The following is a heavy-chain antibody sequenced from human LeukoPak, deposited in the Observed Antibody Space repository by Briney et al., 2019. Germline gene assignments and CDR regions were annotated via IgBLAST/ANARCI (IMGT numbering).Heavy chain of an antibody. CDR3: AKSAVGLLVGGLGAFNF. CDR2: ISGSGAGT. Sequence: GGSLRLSCAAAGFTFSSFAMSWVRQAPGKVLDWDSSISGSGAGTYYADSVKGRFTISRDNSKNFMYLQMNSMRHEDTALYYCAKSAVGLLVGGLGAFNFWGQGTMVTVSS. V-gene: IGHV3-23*01. J-gene: IGHJ3*01. CDR1: GFTFSSFA. D-gene: IGHD1-26*01.